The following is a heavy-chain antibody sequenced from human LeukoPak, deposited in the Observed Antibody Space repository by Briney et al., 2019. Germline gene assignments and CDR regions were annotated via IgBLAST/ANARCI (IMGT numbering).Heavy chain of an antibody. CDR1: GGSISRYY. J-gene: IGHJ2*01. V-gene: IGHV4-59*01. CDR3: GRRTYYDTLTGYTYWYFDL. CDR2: TSYSGST. Sequence: SETLSLTCTVSGGSISRYYWSWIRQPPGKRLEWIGYTSYSGSTDYNPSLKSRVTTSVDTSKNQFSLKLSSVTAADTAVYYCGRRTYYDTLTGYTYWYFDLWGRGTLVTVSS. D-gene: IGHD3-9*01.